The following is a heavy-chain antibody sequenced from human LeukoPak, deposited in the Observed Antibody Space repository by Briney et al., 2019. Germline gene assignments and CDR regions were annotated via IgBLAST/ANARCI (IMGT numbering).Heavy chain of an antibody. Sequence: GGSLRLSCAASGFTFSSYEMNWVRQAPGKGLEWVSYISSSGSTIYYADSVKGRFTISRDNAKNSLYLQMNSLRAEDTAVYYCARWSSSFVVNYMDVWGKGTTVTISS. CDR1: GFTFSSYE. D-gene: IGHD6-13*01. CDR2: ISSSGSTI. CDR3: ARWSSSFVVNYMDV. V-gene: IGHV3-48*03. J-gene: IGHJ6*03.